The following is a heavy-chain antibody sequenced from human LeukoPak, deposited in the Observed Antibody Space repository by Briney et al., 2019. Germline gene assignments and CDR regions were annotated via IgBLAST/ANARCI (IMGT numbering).Heavy chain of an antibody. D-gene: IGHD3-22*01. J-gene: IGHJ4*02. CDR3: ARGLTMTTHFDY. Sequence: GGSLRLSCAASGFILSSYWMSWVRQAPGKGLEWVANINQDGSERYYVDSVKGRFTISRDNAKNSLYLQMNSLRAEDTAVYYCARGLTMTTHFDYWGQGTLVTVSS. V-gene: IGHV3-7*01. CDR1: GFILSSYW. CDR2: INQDGSER.